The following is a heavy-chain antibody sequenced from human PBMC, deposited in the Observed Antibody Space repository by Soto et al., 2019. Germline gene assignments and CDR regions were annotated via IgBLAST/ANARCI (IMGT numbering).Heavy chain of an antibody. D-gene: IGHD5-18*01. CDR2: ISSSGSTI. J-gene: IGHJ4*02. Sequence: PGGSLRLSCAASGFTFSSYEMNWVRQAPGKGLEWVSYISSSGSTIYYADSVKGRFTISRDNAKNSLYLQMNSLRAEDTAVYYCARAMDTAMDVDYWGQGTLVTVSS. CDR1: GFTFSSYE. V-gene: IGHV3-48*03. CDR3: ARAMDTAMDVDY.